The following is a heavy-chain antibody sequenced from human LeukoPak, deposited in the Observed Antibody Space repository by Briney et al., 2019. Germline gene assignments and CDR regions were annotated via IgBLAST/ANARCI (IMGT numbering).Heavy chain of an antibody. V-gene: IGHV1-8*03. CDR3: ARNYRYAFDI. J-gene: IGHJ3*02. CDR2: MNPNSGNT. D-gene: IGHD1-7*01. CDR1: GYTFTSCD. Sequence: ASVTVSCKASGYTFTSCDINWVRQATGQGLEWMGWMNPNSGNTGYAQKFQGRVTITRNTSISTAYMELSSLRSEDTAVYYCARNYRYAFDIWGQGTMVTVSS.